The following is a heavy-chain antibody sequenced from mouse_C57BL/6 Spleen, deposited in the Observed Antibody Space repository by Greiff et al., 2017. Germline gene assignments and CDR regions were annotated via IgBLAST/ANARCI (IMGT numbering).Heavy chain of an antibody. CDR2: ISSGSSTI. CDR1: GFTFSDYG. CDR3: ANLDGYYEGY. Sequence: EVMLVESGGGLVKPGGSLKLSCAASGFTFSDYGMHWVRQAPEKGLEWVAYISSGSSTIYYADTVKGRFTISRDNAKNTLFLQMTSLRSEDTAMYYCANLDGYYEGYWGQGTTLTVSS. J-gene: IGHJ2*01. D-gene: IGHD2-3*01. V-gene: IGHV5-17*01.